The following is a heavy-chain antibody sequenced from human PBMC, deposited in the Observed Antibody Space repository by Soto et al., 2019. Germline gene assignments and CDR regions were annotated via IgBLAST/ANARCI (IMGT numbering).Heavy chain of an antibody. CDR2: ISAYNGNT. CDR1: GYTFTSYG. Sequence: KGPTASVKVSCKASGYTFTSYGISWVRQAPGQGLEWMGWISAYNGNTNYAQKLQGRVTMTTDTSTSTAYMELRSLRSDDTAVYYCARDKPMVRGAMSTVDFDYWGQGTLVTVSS. V-gene: IGHV1-18*01. CDR3: ARDKPMVRGAMSTVDFDY. J-gene: IGHJ4*02. D-gene: IGHD3-10*01.